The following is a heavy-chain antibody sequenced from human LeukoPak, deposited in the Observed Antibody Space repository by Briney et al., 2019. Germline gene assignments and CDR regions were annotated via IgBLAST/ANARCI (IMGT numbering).Heavy chain of an antibody. CDR1: GGTFSSYA. Sequence: ASVKVSCKASGGTFSSYAISWVRQAPGQGLEWMGGIIPIFGTANYAQKFQGRVTITTDESASTAYMELSSLRSEDTAVYYCARGELKRGDFWSGYWYDPWGQGTLVTVSS. V-gene: IGHV1-69*05. D-gene: IGHD3-3*01. J-gene: IGHJ5*02. CDR3: ARGELKRGDFWSGYWYDP. CDR2: IIPIFGTA.